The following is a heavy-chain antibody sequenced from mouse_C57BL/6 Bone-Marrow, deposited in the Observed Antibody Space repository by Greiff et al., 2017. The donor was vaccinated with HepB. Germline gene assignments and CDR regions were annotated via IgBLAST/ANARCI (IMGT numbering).Heavy chain of an antibody. CDR2: IHPNSGST. J-gene: IGHJ1*03. CDR1: GYTFTSYW. CDR3: ARCNYWYFDV. Sequence: QVHVKQPGAELVKPGASVKLSCKASGYTFTSYWMHWVKQRPGQGLEWIGMIHPNSGSTNYNEKFQSKATLTVDKSSSTAYMQLSSLTSEDSAVYYCARCNYWYFDVWGTGTTVTVSS. V-gene: IGHV1-64*01.